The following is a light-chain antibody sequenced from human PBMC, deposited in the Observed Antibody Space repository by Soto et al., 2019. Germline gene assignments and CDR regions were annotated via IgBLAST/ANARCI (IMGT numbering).Light chain of an antibody. J-gene: IGKJ1*01. Sequence: EKVMTQSPATLSVSPGERVTLSCRASQSVVTNLAWYQQKPGQAPRLLISGAYTRATGIPDRFIGSGSGTEFTLAITGLQSEDFAVYYCQHYNDLPLTFGQGTKVEIK. CDR1: QSVVTN. V-gene: IGKV3-15*01. CDR2: GAY. CDR3: QHYNDLPLT.